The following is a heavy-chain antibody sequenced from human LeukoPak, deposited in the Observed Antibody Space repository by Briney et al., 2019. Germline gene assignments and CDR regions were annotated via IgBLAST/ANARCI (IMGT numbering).Heavy chain of an antibody. D-gene: IGHD2-2*03. V-gene: IGHV4-34*01. J-gene: IGHJ5*02. CDR2: INHSGST. CDR3: ARLDIVVVPAAILGWFDP. CDR1: GGSFSGYY. Sequence: PSETLSLTCAVYGGSFSGYYWSWIRQPPGKGLEWTGDINHSGSTNYNPSLKSRVTISVDTSKNQFSLKLSSVTAADTAVYYCARLDIVVVPAAILGWFDPWGQGTLVTVSS.